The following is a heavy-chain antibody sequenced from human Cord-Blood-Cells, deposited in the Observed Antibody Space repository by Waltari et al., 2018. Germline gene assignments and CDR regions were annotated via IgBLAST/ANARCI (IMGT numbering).Heavy chain of an antibody. Sequence: EVQLVESGGGLVQPGGSLRLSCAASGFTFSSYWMSWVRQAPGKGLEWVANIKQDGSEKYYGDSVKGRFTISRDNAKNSLYLQMNSLRAEDTAVYYCAREGTVTTGPFDYWGQGTLVTVSS. CDR1: GFTFSSYW. J-gene: IGHJ4*02. V-gene: IGHV3-7*01. D-gene: IGHD4-4*01. CDR3: AREGTVTTGPFDY. CDR2: IKQDGSEK.